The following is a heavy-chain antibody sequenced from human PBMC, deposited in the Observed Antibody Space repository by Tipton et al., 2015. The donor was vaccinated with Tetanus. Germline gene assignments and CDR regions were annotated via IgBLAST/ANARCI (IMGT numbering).Heavy chain of an antibody. J-gene: IGHJ4*02. CDR3: ARAGMVTDDRSKFDS. CDR1: GDSVSTGNFY. Sequence: TLSLTCTVSGDSVSTGNFYWSWIRQPPGKGLEWIAFIHHSGLAFSKPSLKSRVSISIDTSQNQFSLRLTSVTAADTAVYYCARAGMVTDDRSKFDSWGQGSLVSVSS. D-gene: IGHD2-21*02. CDR2: IHHSGLA. V-gene: IGHV4-30-4*01.